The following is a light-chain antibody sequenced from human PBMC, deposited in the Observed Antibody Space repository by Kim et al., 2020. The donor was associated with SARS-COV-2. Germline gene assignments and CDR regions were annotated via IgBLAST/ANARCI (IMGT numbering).Light chain of an antibody. J-gene: IGKJ1*01. CDR2: CAS. CDR1: QSVSSN. V-gene: IGKV3-15*01. Sequence: VSPGERATLSCRASQSVSSNLAWYQQKPGQAPRLLIYCASTRATGIPARFSGSGSGTEFTLTISSLQSEDFAVYYCQQYNNWPPTFGQGTKVDIK. CDR3: QQYNNWPPT.